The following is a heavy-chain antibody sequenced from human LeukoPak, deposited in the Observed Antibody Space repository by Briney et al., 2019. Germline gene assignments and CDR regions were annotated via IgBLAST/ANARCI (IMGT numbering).Heavy chain of an antibody. D-gene: IGHD1-26*01. CDR3: AKEALIGGSYDLGTLFDY. Sequence: GGSLRLFCAASGFTFDDYALHWVRQAPGKGLEWVSLISGDGGSTYYADSVKGRFTISRDNSKNSLYLQMNTLRTEDTALYYCAKEALIGGSYDLGTLFDYWGQGTLVTVSS. CDR1: GFTFDDYA. CDR2: ISGDGGST. J-gene: IGHJ4*02. V-gene: IGHV3-43*02.